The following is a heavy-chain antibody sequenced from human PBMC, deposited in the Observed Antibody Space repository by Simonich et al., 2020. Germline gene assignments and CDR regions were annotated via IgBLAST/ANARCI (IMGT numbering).Heavy chain of an antibody. CDR3: ARNRLDY. CDR1: GFTFSSYW. V-gene: IGHV3-74*01. Sequence: EVQLVESGGGLVKTGGSLRLSCAASGFTFSSYWMLWVRQAPGKGLVGVSRIKRYGSNTSYADSVEGRFTISRDNAKNTLYLQMNSLRAEDTAVYYCARNRLDYWGQGTLVTVSS. J-gene: IGHJ4*02. CDR2: IKRYGSNT.